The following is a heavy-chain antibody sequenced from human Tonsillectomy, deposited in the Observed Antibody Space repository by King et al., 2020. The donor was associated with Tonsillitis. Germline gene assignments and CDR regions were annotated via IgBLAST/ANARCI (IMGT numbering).Heavy chain of an antibody. D-gene: IGHD1-14*01. Sequence: VQLVESGGGLVKPGGSLRLSCAASGFAFNYAWMNWVRQAPGKGLEWIGRIRSMSDGGATEYAAPLKDRFSMSRDDSNNTVFLEMTSLRTEDTAVYYCGSTLTGNWLGPWGRGTPVTVSS. CDR3: GSTLTGNWLGP. CDR2: IRSMSDGGAT. J-gene: IGHJ5*02. CDR1: GFAFNYAW. V-gene: IGHV3-15*01.